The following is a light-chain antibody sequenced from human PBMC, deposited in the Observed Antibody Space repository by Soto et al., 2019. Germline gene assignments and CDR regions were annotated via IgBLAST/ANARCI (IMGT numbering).Light chain of an antibody. CDR1: SSNIGGNS. CDR2: DDN. CDR3: GSWDSSLSAYV. J-gene: IGLJ1*01. V-gene: IGLV1-51*01. Sequence: QSVLTQPPSVSAAPGQKVTISCSGSSSNIGGNSVSWYQQLPGTAPKLLIYDDNKRPSGTPDRFSGSKSGTSATLGITGFQTGDEADYYCGSWDSSLSAYVFGTGTKVT.